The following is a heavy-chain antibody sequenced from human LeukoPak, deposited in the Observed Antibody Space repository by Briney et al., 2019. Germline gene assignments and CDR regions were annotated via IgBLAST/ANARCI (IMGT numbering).Heavy chain of an antibody. J-gene: IGHJ4*02. CDR2: LRSTVHGGPA. CDR1: GFNFANYG. V-gene: IGHV3-49*03. CDR3: PRAGGYDFWIDY. Sequence: GGSLRLSCSTFGFNFANYGVSWFRQAPGQGLEWVGFLRSTVHGGPAEYAASVEGRFIISRDDSKSIAYLQMNSLKTEDTAVYYCPRAGGYDFWIDYWGQGTLVTVSS. D-gene: IGHD3-3*01.